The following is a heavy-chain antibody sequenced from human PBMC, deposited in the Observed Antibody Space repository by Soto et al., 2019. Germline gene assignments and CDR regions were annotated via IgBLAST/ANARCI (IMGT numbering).Heavy chain of an antibody. J-gene: IGHJ3*01. V-gene: IGHV3-48*03. Sequence: EVQLVEAGGGLIQPGGSLRLYCADSGFTFSTSEMYWVRQAPGKGLEWVSYIQPSGQPIFYADSVKGRFTISRDNAKNSMCLQMSSLRADGSAVYYCARRVSRWGQWTMVTVSS. CDR2: IQPSGQPI. CDR3: ARRVSR. D-gene: IGHD3-16*02. CDR1: GFTFSTSE.